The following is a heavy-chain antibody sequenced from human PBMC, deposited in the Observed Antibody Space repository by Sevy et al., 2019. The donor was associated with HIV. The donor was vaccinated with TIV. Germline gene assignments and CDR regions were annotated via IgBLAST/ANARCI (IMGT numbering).Heavy chain of an antibody. J-gene: IGHJ4*02. V-gene: IGHV3-20*04. D-gene: IGHD2-21*02. CDR1: GFVFEDYG. Sequence: GGYLRLSCAASGFVFEDYGMNCVRQAPGKGLECVSGINWNGGSTGYADSVKGRFTISRDNAKSSLYLQMNSLRAEDSAIYYCARERSSGGACYYFDTWGQGALVTVSS. CDR3: ARERSSGGACYYFDT. CDR2: INWNGGST.